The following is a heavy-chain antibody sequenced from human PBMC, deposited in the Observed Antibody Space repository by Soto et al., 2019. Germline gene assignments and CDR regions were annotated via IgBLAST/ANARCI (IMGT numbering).Heavy chain of an antibody. CDR1: GFIFRSYG. V-gene: IGHV3-30*03. J-gene: IGHJ3*01. CDR2: ISSDGNNK. CDR3: VRDQHGNDFDA. Sequence: QVQLVESGGGVVQPGKSLRLSCAASGFIFRSYGMHWVRQAPGKALEWVAVISSDGNNKNYADSVRGRFTISRDNSNKTLYLQLNNVRDEDTTIYYGVRDQHGNDFDAWCQGTLVTVSS.